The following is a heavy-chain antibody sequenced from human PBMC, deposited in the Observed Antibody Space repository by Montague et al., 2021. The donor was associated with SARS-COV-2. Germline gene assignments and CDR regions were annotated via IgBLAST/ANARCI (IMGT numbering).Heavy chain of an antibody. V-gene: IGHV2-70*01. CDR1: GFSLSTSGMC. D-gene: IGHD4-23*01. J-gene: IGHJ6*02. CDR3: ARMTTVVTLGYYYYYGMDV. Sequence: PALVKPTQTLTLTCTFSGFSLSTSGMCVSWFRQPPGKALEWLAPIDWDDDKYYSTSLTTRLTISKDTSKNQVVLTMTNMDLVDTATYYCARMTTVVTLGYYYYYGMDVWGQGTTVTVSS. CDR2: IDWDDDK.